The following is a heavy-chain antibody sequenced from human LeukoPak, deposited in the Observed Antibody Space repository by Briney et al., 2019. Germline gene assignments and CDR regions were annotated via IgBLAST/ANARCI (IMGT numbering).Heavy chain of an antibody. V-gene: IGHV4-34*01. J-gene: IGHJ4*02. D-gene: IGHD2-15*01. CDR1: GGSFSGYY. CDR3: ARGRGYCSGGSCYPAY. CDR2: INHSGST. Sequence: SETLSLTCAVYGGSFSGYYWSWIRQPPGKGLEWIGEINHSGSTNYNPSHKSRVTISVDTSKNQFSLKLSSVTAADTAVYYCARGRGYCSGGSCYPAYWGQGTLVTVSS.